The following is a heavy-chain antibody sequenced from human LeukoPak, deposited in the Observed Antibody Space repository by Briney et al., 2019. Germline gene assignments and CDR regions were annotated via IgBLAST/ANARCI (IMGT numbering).Heavy chain of an antibody. D-gene: IGHD4-11*01. V-gene: IGHV3-21*01. Sequence: GGSLRLPCAASGFTFSSYSMNWVRQAPGKGLEWVSSISSSSSYIYYADSVKGRFTISRDNAKNSLYLQMNSLRAEDTAVYYCASDYSPHAFDIWGQGTMVTVSS. CDR1: GFTFSSYS. J-gene: IGHJ3*02. CDR3: ASDYSPHAFDI. CDR2: ISSSSSYI.